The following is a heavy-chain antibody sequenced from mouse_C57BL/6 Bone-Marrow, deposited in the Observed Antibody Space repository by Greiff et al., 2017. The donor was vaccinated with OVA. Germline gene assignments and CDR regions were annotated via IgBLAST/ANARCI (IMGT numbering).Heavy chain of an antibody. V-gene: IGHV1-9*01. CDR2: ILPGSGST. D-gene: IGHD1-1*01. Sequence: VQLKESGAELMKPGASVKLSCKATGYTFTGYWIEWVKQRPGHGLEWIGEILPGSGSTNYNEKFKGKATFTADTSSNTAYMQLSSLTTEDSAIYYCARWAPYGSSPRWYFDVWGTGTTVTVSS. CDR3: ARWAPYGSSPRWYFDV. J-gene: IGHJ1*03. CDR1: GYTFTGYW.